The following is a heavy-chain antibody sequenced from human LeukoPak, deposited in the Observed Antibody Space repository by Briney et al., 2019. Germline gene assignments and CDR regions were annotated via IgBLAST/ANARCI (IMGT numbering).Heavy chain of an antibody. CDR2: FDPEDGET. Sequence: GASVKVSCKASGYTFTSYHMHWVRQAPGKGLEWMGGFDPEDGETIYAQKFQGRVTMTEDTSTDTAYMELSSLRSEDTAVYYCATPSDYGDSKFFDYWGQGTLVTVSS. J-gene: IGHJ4*02. CDR3: ATPSDYGDSKFFDY. CDR1: GYTFTSYH. D-gene: IGHD4-17*01. V-gene: IGHV1-24*01.